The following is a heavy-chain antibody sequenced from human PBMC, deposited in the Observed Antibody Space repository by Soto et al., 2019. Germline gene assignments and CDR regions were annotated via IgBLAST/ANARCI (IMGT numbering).Heavy chain of an antibody. Sequence: VGSLRLSCAASGFTFSNYAMSWVRQAPGRGLECIALIYSNGRTFYADSVTGRFTISRDNSQYTVSLQMNSLSAADTATYYCAKWLRGGSYYCDYWGQGALVTVSS. J-gene: IGHJ4*02. CDR1: GFTFSNYA. V-gene: IGHV3-23*05. CDR3: AKWLRGGSYYCDY. CDR2: IYSNGRT. D-gene: IGHD3-10*01.